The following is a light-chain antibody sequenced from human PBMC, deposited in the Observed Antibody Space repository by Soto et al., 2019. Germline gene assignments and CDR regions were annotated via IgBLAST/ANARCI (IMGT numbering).Light chain of an antibody. CDR1: SSDVGRYDY. V-gene: IGLV2-11*01. CDR2: DVN. Sequence: QSALTQPRSVSGSPGQSVTISCTGTSSDVGRYDYVSWYQHHPGKAPKLLIYDVNKWPSGVPDRFSGSKSGNTASLAISGLRSEDEADYYCAAWDDSLSGVVFGGGTQLTVL. CDR3: AAWDDSLSGVV. J-gene: IGLJ2*01.